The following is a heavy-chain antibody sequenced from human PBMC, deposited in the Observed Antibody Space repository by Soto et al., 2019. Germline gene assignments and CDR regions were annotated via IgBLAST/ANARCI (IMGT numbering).Heavy chain of an antibody. CDR3: ANEVSDSVWYWES. CDR1: GLTFSVSA. V-gene: IGHV3-23*01. J-gene: IGHJ1*01. Sequence: EVQLLESGGGLVQPGGSLRLSCEASGLTFSVSAMSWVRQAPGKGLEQVASITRSGSEAFYVDSVRGRFSMSRDNSKNMLILEMNSLRVEDTARYYCANEVSDSVWYWESGGQGALVTFS. CDR2: ITRSGSEA. D-gene: IGHD3-10*01.